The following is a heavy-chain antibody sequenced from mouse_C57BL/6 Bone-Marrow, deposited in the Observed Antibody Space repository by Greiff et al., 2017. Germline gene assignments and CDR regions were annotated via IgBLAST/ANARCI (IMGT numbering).Heavy chain of an antibody. D-gene: IGHD1-1*01. CDR2: IWPGGGT. V-gene: IGHV2-9-1*01. J-gene: IGHJ3*01. CDR3: ARNERYYGSSSFAY. CDR1: GFSLTSYA. Sequence: VQLQQSGPGLVAPSQCLSITCTVSGFSLTSYAISWVRQPPGKGLEWLGVIWPGGGTNYNSAIQSRLSISKDNSKSIVSLRMNSLQTDDTARYYCARNERYYGSSSFAYWGQGTLVTVSA.